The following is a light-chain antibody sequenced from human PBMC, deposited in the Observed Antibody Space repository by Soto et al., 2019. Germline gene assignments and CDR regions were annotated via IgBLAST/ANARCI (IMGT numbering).Light chain of an antibody. CDR1: SSNIGAGYD. CDR2: GNI. CDR3: QSYDSTLYARYV. Sequence: QAVVTQPPSVSGAPGQRVTISCTGSSSNIGAGYDVHWYQQRPGTAPKLLIFGNINRPSGVPDRFSGSKSGTSASLAITGLQAEDEGDYYCQSYDSTLYARYVFGTGTMLTVL. J-gene: IGLJ1*01. V-gene: IGLV1-40*01.